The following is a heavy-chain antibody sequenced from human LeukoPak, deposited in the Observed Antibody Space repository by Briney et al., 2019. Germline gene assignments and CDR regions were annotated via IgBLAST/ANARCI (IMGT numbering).Heavy chain of an antibody. CDR2: IHYSWTPT. Sequence: PSETLSLICSVYGASITSGRYYWCWMRQAPGKVLEWVGTIHYSWTPTFYNPSLESRVSLFSDTSRNAFSLRMRSGTAPDTAVYYCAAGGDDANAGYWGKGTLVTVSS. CDR1: GASITSGRYY. D-gene: IGHD3-16*01. CDR3: AAGGDDANAGY. J-gene: IGHJ4*02. V-gene: IGHV4-39*02.